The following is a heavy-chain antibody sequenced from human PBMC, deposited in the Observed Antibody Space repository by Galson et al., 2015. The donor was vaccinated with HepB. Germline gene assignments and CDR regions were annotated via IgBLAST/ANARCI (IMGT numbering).Heavy chain of an antibody. CDR2: IYYVGST. CDR1: GGSISGSY. Sequence: SETLSLTCTVSGGSISGSYWGWIRQSPGKGLEWIGYIYYVGSTNYNPTNYSPSLKSRVTISVDTSTNQLSLKLTSVTAADTAFYYCVRSLGATPYAFDIWGQGTVVTVSS. J-gene: IGHJ3*02. V-gene: IGHV4-59*01. CDR3: VRSLGATPYAFDI. D-gene: IGHD1-26*01.